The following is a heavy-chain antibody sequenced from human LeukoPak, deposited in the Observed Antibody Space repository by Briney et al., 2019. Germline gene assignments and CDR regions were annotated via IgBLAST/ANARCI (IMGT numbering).Heavy chain of an antibody. CDR1: GFTFDDYA. V-gene: IGHV3-9*01. J-gene: IGHJ3*02. D-gene: IGHD3-10*01. Sequence: PGGSLRLSCAASGFTFDDYAMHWVRQAPGKGLEWVSGISWNSGSIGYADSVKGRFTISRDNAKNSLYLQMNSPRAEDTALYYCAKDNYGSGSYGAFDIWGQGTMVTVSS. CDR2: ISWNSGSI. CDR3: AKDNYGSGSYGAFDI.